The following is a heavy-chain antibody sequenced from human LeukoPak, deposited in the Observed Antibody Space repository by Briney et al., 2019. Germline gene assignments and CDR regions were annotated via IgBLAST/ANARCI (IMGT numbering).Heavy chain of an antibody. CDR2: IKTDGSET. V-gene: IGHV3-7*01. Sequence: GGSLRLSCAASGFSFSSNWMSWVRQAPGKGLEWVANIKTDGSETYYVDSVKGRFTISRDNAKNSLYLQMNNLRDEDMAVYYCARDGDGYYYWGQGTLVTVSS. CDR1: GFSFSSNW. D-gene: IGHD5-18*01. J-gene: IGHJ4*02. CDR3: ARDGDGYYY.